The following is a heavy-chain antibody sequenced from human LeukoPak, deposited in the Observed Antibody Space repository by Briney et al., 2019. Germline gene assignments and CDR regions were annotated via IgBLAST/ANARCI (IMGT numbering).Heavy chain of an antibody. Sequence: PSETLSLTCAVSGYSISSGYYWGWIRQPPGKGLEWIGSIYHSGSTYYNPSLKSRVTISVDTSKNQFSLKLSSVTAADTAVYYRARDVGYCSGGSCPDAFDIWGQGTMVTVSS. CDR3: ARDVGYCSGGSCPDAFDI. V-gene: IGHV4-38-2*02. CDR1: GYSISSGYY. CDR2: IYHSGST. J-gene: IGHJ3*02. D-gene: IGHD2-15*01.